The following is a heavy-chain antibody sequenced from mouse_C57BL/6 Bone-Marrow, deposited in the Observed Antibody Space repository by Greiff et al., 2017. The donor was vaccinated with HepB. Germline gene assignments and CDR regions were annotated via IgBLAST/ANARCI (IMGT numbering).Heavy chain of an antibody. CDR3: ALEAPPDY. V-gene: IGHV1-55*01. CDR2: IYPGSGST. J-gene: IGHJ2*01. Sequence: QVQLQQPGAELVKPGASVKMSCKASGYTFTSYWITWVKQRPGQGLEWIGDIYPGSGSTNYNEKFKSKATLTADTSSNTAYMQLSSLTTEDSAIYYCALEAPPDYWGQGTTLTVSS. CDR1: GYTFTSYW.